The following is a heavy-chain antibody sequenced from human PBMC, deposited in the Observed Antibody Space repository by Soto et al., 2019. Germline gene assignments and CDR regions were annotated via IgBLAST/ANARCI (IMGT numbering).Heavy chain of an antibody. CDR1: GGSISSSNW. V-gene: IGHV4-4*02. J-gene: IGHJ6*02. D-gene: IGHD3-3*01. Sequence: SETLSLTCAVSGGSISSSNWWSWVRQPPGKGLEWIGEIYHSGSTNYNPSLKSRVTISVDKSKNQFSLKLSSVTAADTAVYYCAREGDYDFWSGTFRYYYYYGMDVWGQGTTVT. CDR3: AREGDYDFWSGTFRYYYYYGMDV. CDR2: IYHSGST.